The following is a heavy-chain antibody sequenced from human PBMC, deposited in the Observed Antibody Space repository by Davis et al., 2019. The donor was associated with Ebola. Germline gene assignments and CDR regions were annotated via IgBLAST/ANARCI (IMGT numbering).Heavy chain of an antibody. V-gene: IGHV4-34*01. CDR2: INHSGST. Sequence: MPSETLSLTCAVYGGSFSGYYWSWIRQPPGKGLEWIGEINHSGSTNYNPSLKNRVTISVDTSKNQFSLKLSSVTAADTAVYYCARQKIFGVVIMHYYGMDVWGQGTTVTVSS. CDR3: ARQKIFGVVIMHYYGMDV. D-gene: IGHD3-3*01. CDR1: GGSFSGYY. J-gene: IGHJ6*02.